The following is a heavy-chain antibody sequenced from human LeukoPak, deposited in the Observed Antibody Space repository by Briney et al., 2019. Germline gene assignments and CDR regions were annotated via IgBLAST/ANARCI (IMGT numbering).Heavy chain of an antibody. CDR3: AKDLRYSSSWYPIAYDY. CDR2: MSYDGSNK. V-gene: IGHV3-30-3*01. Sequence: GRSLRLSCAASGFTFSSCAMHWVRQAPGKGLEWVAVMSYDGSNKYYADSVKGRFTISRDNSKNTLYLQMNSLRAEDTAVYYCAKDLRYSSSWYPIAYDYWGQGTLVTVSS. J-gene: IGHJ4*02. D-gene: IGHD6-13*01. CDR1: GFTFSSCA.